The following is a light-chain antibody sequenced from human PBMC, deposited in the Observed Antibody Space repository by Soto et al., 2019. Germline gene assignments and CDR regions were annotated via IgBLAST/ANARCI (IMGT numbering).Light chain of an antibody. J-gene: IGKJ1*01. CDR3: QQYNRYSWT. V-gene: IGKV3-11*01. CDR1: QSVSSY. CDR2: DAS. Sequence: EIVLTQSPATLSLSPGERATLSCRASQSVSSYLAWYQQKPGQAPRLLIYDASNRATGIPARFSGSGSGTDFTLTISSLEPEDFATYYCQQYNRYSWTFGQGTKVDIK.